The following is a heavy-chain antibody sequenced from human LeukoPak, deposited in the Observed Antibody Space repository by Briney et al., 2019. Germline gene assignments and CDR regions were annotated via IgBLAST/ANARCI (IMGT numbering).Heavy chain of an antibody. J-gene: IGHJ4*02. CDR1: GYSISSGYY. V-gene: IGHV4-61*01. CDR2: IYYSGST. Sequence: PSETLSLTCAVSGYSISSGYYWSWIRQPPGKGLEWIGYIYYSGSTNYNPSLKSRVTISVDTSKNQFSLKLSSVTAADTAVYYCARDRGAVAGTRGLFDYWGQGTLVTVSS. CDR3: ARDRGAVAGTRGLFDY. D-gene: IGHD6-19*01.